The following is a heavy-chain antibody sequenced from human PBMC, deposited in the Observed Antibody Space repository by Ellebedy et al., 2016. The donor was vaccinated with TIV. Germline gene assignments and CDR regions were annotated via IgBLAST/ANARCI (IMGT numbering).Heavy chain of an antibody. CDR2: LSGRGGYI. V-gene: IGHV3-23*01. J-gene: IGHJ4*02. D-gene: IGHD2-2*01. CDR1: GFTFSDYA. CDR3: AKSRGGGLAAAADH. Sequence: GESLKISCAGSGFTFSDYAMTWVRQAPGKGLERVAGLSGRGGYIYYADSVKGRFTISRDNSINTLDLQMNSLRADDTARYYCAKSRGGGLAAAADHWGQGTLVTVSS.